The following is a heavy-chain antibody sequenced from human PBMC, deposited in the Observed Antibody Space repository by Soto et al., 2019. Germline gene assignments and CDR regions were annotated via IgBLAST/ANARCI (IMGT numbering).Heavy chain of an antibody. CDR1: GYTFIGYY. J-gene: IGHJ6*02. D-gene: IGHD6-13*01. CDR2: MNPNSGGT. V-gene: IGHV1-2*04. CDR3: ARAQDVAAADFRYNGMDV. Sequence: QVQLVQSGAEVKKPGASVKVSCKASGYTFIGYYIHWVRQAPGQGLEWMGWMNPNSGGTNSAQKFQGWVTMTRDTSISTAYMELSRLRSHDTAVYYCARAQDVAAADFRYNGMDVWGQGTTVTVSS.